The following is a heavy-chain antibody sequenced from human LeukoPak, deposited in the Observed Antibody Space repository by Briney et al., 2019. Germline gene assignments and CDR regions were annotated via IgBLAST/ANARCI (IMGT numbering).Heavy chain of an antibody. CDR1: GGSISSGSYY. V-gene: IGHV4-61*02. D-gene: IGHD5-24*01. J-gene: IGHJ3*02. CDR2: IYTSGST. CDR3: ARHDGSTWDAFDI. Sequence: SETLSLTCTVSGGSISSGSYYWSWIRQPAGKGLEWIGRIYTSGSTNYNPSLKSRVTISVDTSKNQFSLKLSSVTAADTAVYYCARHDGSTWDAFDIWGQGTMVTVSS.